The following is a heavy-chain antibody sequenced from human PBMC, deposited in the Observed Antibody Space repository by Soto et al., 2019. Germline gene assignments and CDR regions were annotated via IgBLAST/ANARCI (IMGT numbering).Heavy chain of an antibody. Sequence: QVQLVQSGAEVKKPGSSVKVSCKASGGTFSSYAISWVRQAPGQGLEWMGGIIPIFGTANYAQKFQGRVTITADESTSRAYMELSSLRSEDTAVYYFAREDTGMTGIENYFDYGGQGTLVTVSS. J-gene: IGHJ4*02. D-gene: IGHD5-18*01. V-gene: IGHV1-69*12. CDR3: AREDTGMTGIENYFDY. CDR2: IIPIFGTA. CDR1: GGTFSSYA.